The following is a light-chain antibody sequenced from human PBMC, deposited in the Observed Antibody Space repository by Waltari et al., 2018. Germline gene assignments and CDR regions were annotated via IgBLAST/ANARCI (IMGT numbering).Light chain of an antibody. CDR3: QTWDTGIDV. CDR1: SGHSHTA. V-gene: IGLV4-69*01. Sequence: QPVVTQSPSASASLGASVKLTCTLSSGHSHTAIAWHQQLQGEAPRFLMRLNDDGRQSKGDGTPDRFSGSSSGAERFLTISNLQSADEGDYYCQTWDTGIDVFGSGTKLTVL. CDR2: LNDDGRQ. J-gene: IGLJ6*01.